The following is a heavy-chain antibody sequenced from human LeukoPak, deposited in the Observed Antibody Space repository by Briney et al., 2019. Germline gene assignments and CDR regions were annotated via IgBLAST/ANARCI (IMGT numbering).Heavy chain of an antibody. CDR2: ISGSGGST. CDR1: GFTLRSYA. D-gene: IGHD4-17*01. J-gene: IGHJ5*02. Sequence: GGSLRLSCAASGFTLRSYAMSWVRQAPGKGLEWVSSISGSGGSTYYADSVKGRFTISRDNSKNTLYLQMNSLRAEDTAVYYCAKDQFVGLPCSWFDPWGQGTLVTVSS. V-gene: IGHV3-23*01. CDR3: AKDQFVGLPCSWFDP.